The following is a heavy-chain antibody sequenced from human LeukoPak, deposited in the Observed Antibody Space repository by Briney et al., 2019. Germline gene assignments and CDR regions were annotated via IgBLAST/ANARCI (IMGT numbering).Heavy chain of an antibody. CDR2: IIPIFGTA. D-gene: IGHD3-10*01. Sequence: SVKVSCKASGGTFSSYAISWVRQAPGQGLEWMGGIIPIFGTANYAQKFQGRVTITTDESTSTAYMELSSLRSEDTAVYYCARANYYGSGSLFYYYYMDVWGKGTTVTVFS. CDR1: GGTFSSYA. CDR3: ARANYYGSGSLFYYYYMDV. J-gene: IGHJ6*03. V-gene: IGHV1-69*05.